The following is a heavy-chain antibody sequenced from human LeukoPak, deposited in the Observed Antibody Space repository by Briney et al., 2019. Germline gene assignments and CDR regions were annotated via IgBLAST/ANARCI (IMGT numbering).Heavy chain of an antibody. CDR1: GYTFTSYG. CDR3: ARGDLRYFDWLNAFDY. J-gene: IGHJ4*02. Sequence: ASVKVSCKASGYTFTSYGISWVRQAPGQGLEWMGWISAYNGNTNYAQKLQGRVTMTTDTSTSTACMELRSLRSDNTAVYYCARGDLRYFDWLNAFDYWGQGTLVTVSS. D-gene: IGHD3-9*01. V-gene: IGHV1-18*01. CDR2: ISAYNGNT.